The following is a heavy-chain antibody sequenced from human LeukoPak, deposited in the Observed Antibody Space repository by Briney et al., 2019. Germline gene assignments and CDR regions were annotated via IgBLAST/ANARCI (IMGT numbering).Heavy chain of an antibody. J-gene: IGHJ6*03. Sequence: ASVKVSCKASGYTFTGYYIHWVRQAPGQGREWMGWINPNSGGTNYAQKFQGRVTMTRDTSISTAYMELSRLRSDDTAVYYCARDTYCGGDCYYMDVWGKGTTVTVSS. CDR3: ARDTYCGGDCYYMDV. V-gene: IGHV1-2*02. D-gene: IGHD2-21*01. CDR2: INPNSGGT. CDR1: GYTFTGYY.